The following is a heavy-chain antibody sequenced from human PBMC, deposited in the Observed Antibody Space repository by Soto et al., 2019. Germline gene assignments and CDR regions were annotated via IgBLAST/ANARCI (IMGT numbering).Heavy chain of an antibody. CDR1: GGSISSDTW. V-gene: IGHV4-4*02. D-gene: IGHD2-2*01. CDR3: ARDSRTGCSSTDCYMS. Sequence: SETLSLTCAVSGGSISSDTWWSWVRQPPGKGLEWIGEIYHSGNTRNNPSLKSRVTMSVDKSNNQFSLNLMSVIAADTATYYCARDSRTGCSSTDCYMSWGRGILVTVSS. J-gene: IGHJ5*02. CDR2: IYHSGNT.